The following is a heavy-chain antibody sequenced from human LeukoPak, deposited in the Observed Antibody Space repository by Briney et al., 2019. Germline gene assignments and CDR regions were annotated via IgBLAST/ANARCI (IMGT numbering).Heavy chain of an antibody. J-gene: IGHJ1*01. Sequence: SETLSLTCTVSGVSISTYYWSWIRQPPGKGPEWIGYVYYSGNTNYNPSLKSRVTISIDTSKNQFSLKLSSVTAADTAVYYCARGVTGGWYGDFQHWGQGTLVTVSS. D-gene: IGHD6-19*01. CDR1: GVSISTYY. CDR3: ARGVTGGWYGDFQH. CDR2: VYYSGNT. V-gene: IGHV4-59*01.